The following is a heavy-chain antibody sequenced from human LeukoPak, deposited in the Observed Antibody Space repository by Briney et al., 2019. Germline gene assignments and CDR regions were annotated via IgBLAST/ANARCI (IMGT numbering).Heavy chain of an antibody. V-gene: IGHV3-23*01. CDR1: GFTFSNYA. Sequence: GGSLRLSCAASGFTFSNYAMSWVRQAPGEGLEWVSAISGSGGSTYYADSVKGRFTISRDNAKNSLYPQMNSLRAEDTAVYYCARDSPLHDAFDIWGQGTMVTVSS. D-gene: IGHD2-15*01. J-gene: IGHJ3*02. CDR2: ISGSGGST. CDR3: ARDSPLHDAFDI.